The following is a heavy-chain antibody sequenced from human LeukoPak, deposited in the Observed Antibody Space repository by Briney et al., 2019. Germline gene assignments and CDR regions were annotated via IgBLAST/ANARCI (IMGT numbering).Heavy chain of an antibody. V-gene: IGHV3-30-3*01. CDR1: GFTFSSYA. CDR3: ASLSIAAPGTNWFDP. J-gene: IGHJ5*02. CDR2: ISYDGSNN. D-gene: IGHD6-13*01. Sequence: GRSLRLSCAASGFTFSSYAMHWVRQAPGKGLEWVALISYDGSNNYYADSAKGRFTISRDNSKNTLYLQMNSLRAEDTAVSYCASLSIAAPGTNWFDPWGQGTLVTASS.